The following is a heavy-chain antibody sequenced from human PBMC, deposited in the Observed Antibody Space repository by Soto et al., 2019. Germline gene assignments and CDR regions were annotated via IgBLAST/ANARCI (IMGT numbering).Heavy chain of an antibody. CDR3: ARETALSSSRQDYYYYGMDV. CDR2: VYYSGST. CDR1: GGSISSGGYY. D-gene: IGHD6-13*01. Sequence: SETLSLTCPVSGGSISSGGYYWSWIRQHPGKGLEWIGYVYYSGSTYYNPSLRSRVTISVDTSKNQFSLKLSSVTAADTAVYYCARETALSSSRQDYYYYGMDVWGQGTTVTVSS. V-gene: IGHV4-31*03. J-gene: IGHJ6*02.